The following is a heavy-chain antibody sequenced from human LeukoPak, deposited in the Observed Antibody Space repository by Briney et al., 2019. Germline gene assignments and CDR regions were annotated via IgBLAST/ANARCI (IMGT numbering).Heavy chain of an antibody. CDR1: GFTFSSYS. J-gene: IGHJ4*02. CDR3: ARDRGGATIF. D-gene: IGHD5-24*01. CDR2: ISSSSSYI. V-gene: IGHV3-21*01. Sequence: PGGSLRLSCAASGFTFSSYSMNWVRQAPGKGLEWVSSISSSSSYIYYADSVKGRFTISRDNSKNTLYLQMNSLRAEDTAVYYCARDRGGATIFWGQGTLVTVSS.